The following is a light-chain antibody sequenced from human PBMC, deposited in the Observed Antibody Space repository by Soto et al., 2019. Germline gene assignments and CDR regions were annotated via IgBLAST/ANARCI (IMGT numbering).Light chain of an antibody. J-gene: IGLJ1*01. CDR2: EGS. CDR1: SSDVGSYNL. Sequence: QSALTQPVSVSGSPGQSITISCTGTSSDVGSYNLVSWYQQHPGKAPKLMIYEGSKRPSGVSNLFSGSKSGNTASLTISGLQAEDEADYYCCSYAGSSSYVFGTGTKLTVL. CDR3: CSYAGSSSYV. V-gene: IGLV2-23*01.